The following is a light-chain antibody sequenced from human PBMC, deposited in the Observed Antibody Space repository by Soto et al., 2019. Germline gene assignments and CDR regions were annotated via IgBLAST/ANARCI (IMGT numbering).Light chain of an antibody. CDR2: AAS. Sequence: IQLTQSPSSLSASVGDRVTITCRASQDISSYLGWYQQKPGKAPKLLIYAASTLQSGVPSRFSGSGSGTDFTFTISSLQPEDIATYYCQQYDNLVTFGGGTKVEIK. CDR3: QQYDNLVT. V-gene: IGKV1-33*01. J-gene: IGKJ4*01. CDR1: QDISSY.